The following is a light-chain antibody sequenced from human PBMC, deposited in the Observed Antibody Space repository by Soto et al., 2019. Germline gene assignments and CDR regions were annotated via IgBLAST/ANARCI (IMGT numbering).Light chain of an antibody. Sequence: ESVLTQSPATLSLSPWERAPLSRSPSQSVSSYLAWYQQKPGQAPRLLIYGASSRATGIPDRFSGSGSGTDFTLTISRLEPEDFAVYYCQQYGSSPRTFGQGTKVDIK. J-gene: IGKJ1*01. CDR2: GAS. CDR1: QSVSSY. CDR3: QQYGSSPRT. V-gene: IGKV3-20*01.